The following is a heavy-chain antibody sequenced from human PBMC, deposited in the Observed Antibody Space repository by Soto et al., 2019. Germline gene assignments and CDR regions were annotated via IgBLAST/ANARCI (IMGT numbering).Heavy chain of an antibody. J-gene: IGHJ4*02. D-gene: IGHD5-12*01. Sequence: QVQLVQSGAEVKKPGASVKVSCKATGYTFTTYDINWVRQATGQGLEWMGWMNPNSGDTGYAQKFQGRVTMPRDTSISTAYMELSTLTSQDTAVYYCVRGLEWLRNYWGQGTLVTVSS. CDR3: VRGLEWLRNY. V-gene: IGHV1-8*01. CDR2: MNPNSGDT. CDR1: GYTFTTYD.